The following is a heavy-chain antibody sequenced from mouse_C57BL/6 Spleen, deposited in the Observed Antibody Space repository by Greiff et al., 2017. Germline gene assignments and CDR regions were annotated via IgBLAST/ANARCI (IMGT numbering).Heavy chain of an antibody. V-gene: IGHV5-15*04. J-gene: IGHJ4*01. Sequence: EVQLVESGGGLVQPGGSLKLSCAASGFTFSDYGMAWVRQAPRKGLEWVAFISNLAYSIYYADTVTGRFTISRENAKNALYLEMSSLRSEDTAMYYCARRATEHAMDYWGQGTSVTVSS. D-gene: IGHD1-2*01. CDR3: ARRATEHAMDY. CDR1: GFTFSDYG. CDR2: ISNLAYSI.